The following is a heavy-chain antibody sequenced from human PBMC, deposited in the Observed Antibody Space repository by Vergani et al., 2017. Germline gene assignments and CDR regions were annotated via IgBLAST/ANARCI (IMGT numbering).Heavy chain of an antibody. CDR2: ISGSGGST. Sequence: EVQLLESGGGLVQPGGSLRLSCAASGFTFSSYAMSWVRQAPGKGLEWVSAISGSGGSTYYADSVKGRFTISSDNSKNTLLLQMNSLRAEDTAVYYCAKDRPKMLWFGELFQPSTYGMDVWGQGTTVTVSS. V-gene: IGHV3-23*01. CDR3: AKDRPKMLWFGELFQPSTYGMDV. J-gene: IGHJ6*02. D-gene: IGHD3-10*01. CDR1: GFTFSSYA.